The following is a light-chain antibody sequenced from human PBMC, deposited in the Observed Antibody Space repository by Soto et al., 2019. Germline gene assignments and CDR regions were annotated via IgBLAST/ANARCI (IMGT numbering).Light chain of an antibody. V-gene: IGLV2-8*01. CDR2: EVT. CDR1: SSDVGGYNY. CDR3: SSFAGTNSVV. J-gene: IGLJ1*01. Sequence: QSALTQPPSASGSPGQSVTISCTGTSSDVGGYNYVSWYQQRPGKAPKLIIYEVTKRPSGVPDRVFGSKSGNTASLTVSGLQAEDEADYYCSSFAGTNSVVFGTGTKLTVL.